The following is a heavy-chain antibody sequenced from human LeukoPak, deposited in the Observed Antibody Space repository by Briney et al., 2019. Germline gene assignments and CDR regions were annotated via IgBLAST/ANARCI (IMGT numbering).Heavy chain of an antibody. Sequence: GGSLRLSCAASGLTVSSNYMSWVRQAPGKGLEWVSVIYSGGSTYYADSVKGRFTISRDNSKNTLYLQMNSLRAEDTAVYYCASTIFGVVIHYYYGMDVWGQGTTVTVSS. CDR3: ASTIFGVVIHYYYGMDV. V-gene: IGHV3-66*01. CDR1: GLTVSSNY. CDR2: IYSGGST. J-gene: IGHJ6*02. D-gene: IGHD3-3*01.